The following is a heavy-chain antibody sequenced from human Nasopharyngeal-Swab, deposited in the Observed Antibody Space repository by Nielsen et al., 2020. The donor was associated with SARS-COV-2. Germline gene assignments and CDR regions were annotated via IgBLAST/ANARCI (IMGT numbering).Heavy chain of an antibody. J-gene: IGHJ4*02. Sequence: GGSLRLSCEASGFTFSSYTMNWVRQAPGKGLEWVSSVTSSSTYIYYADSVKGRFTISRDNAKNSLYLQMISLRAEDTAVYYCARAQTTVTTPLDYWGQGTLVIVSS. V-gene: IGHV3-21*01. CDR1: GFTFSSYT. D-gene: IGHD4-17*01. CDR3: ARAQTTVTTPLDY. CDR2: VTSSSTYI.